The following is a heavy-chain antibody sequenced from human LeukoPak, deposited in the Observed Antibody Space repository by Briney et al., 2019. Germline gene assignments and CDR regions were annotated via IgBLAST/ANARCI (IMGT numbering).Heavy chain of an antibody. CDR1: GYTFTGYY. J-gene: IGHJ4*02. V-gene: IGHV1-2*02. Sequence: ASVKVSCKASGYTFTGYYMHCLRQAPGQGLEWMGWINPNSGGTNYAQKFQGRVTMTRDTSISTAYMELSRLRSDDTAVYYCARDGGYYYDSSGNFDYWGQGTLVTVSS. CDR2: INPNSGGT. D-gene: IGHD3-22*01. CDR3: ARDGGYYYDSSGNFDY.